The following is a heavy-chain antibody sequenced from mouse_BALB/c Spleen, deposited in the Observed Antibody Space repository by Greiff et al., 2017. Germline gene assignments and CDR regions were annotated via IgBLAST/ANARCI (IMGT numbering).Heavy chain of an antibody. D-gene: IGHD2-3*01. CDR1: GYTFTDYE. CDR3: TRGGLYDGYSPMDY. V-gene: IGHV1-15*01. Sequence: QVQLQQSGAELVRPGASVTLSCKASGYTFTDYEMHWVKQTPVHGLEWIGAIDPETGGTAYNQKFKGKATLTADKSSSTAYMELRSLTSEDSAVYYCTRGGLYDGYSPMDYWGQGTSVTVSS. CDR2: IDPETGGT. J-gene: IGHJ4*01.